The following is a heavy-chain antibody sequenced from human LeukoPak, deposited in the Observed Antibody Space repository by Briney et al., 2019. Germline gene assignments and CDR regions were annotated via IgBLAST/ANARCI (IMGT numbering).Heavy chain of an antibody. V-gene: IGHV4-4*07. CDR1: GGSISSYY. J-gene: IGHJ4*02. CDR2: IYTSGST. D-gene: IGHD3-16*02. Sequence: PSETLSLTCTVSGGSISSYYWSWIRQPAGKGLEWIGRIYTSGSTNYNPSLKSRVTISVDTSKNQFSLKLSSVTAADTAVYYCAGTYDYVWGSYRPPGGDYWGQGTLVTVSS. CDR3: AGTYDYVWGSYRPPGGDY.